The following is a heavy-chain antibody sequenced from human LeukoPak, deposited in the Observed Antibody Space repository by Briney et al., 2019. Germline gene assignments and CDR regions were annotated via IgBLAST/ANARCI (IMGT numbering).Heavy chain of an antibody. V-gene: IGHV1-2*06. CDR2: INPNSGGT. CDR3: ARAIGVGATDDAFDI. D-gene: IGHD1-26*01. J-gene: IGHJ3*02. CDR1: GYTFAGYY. Sequence: GASVKVSCKASGYTFAGYYMHWVRQAPGQGLEWMGRINPNSGGTNYAQKFQGRVTMTRDTSISTAYMELSRLRSDDTAVYYCARAIGVGATDDAFDIWGQGTMVTVSS.